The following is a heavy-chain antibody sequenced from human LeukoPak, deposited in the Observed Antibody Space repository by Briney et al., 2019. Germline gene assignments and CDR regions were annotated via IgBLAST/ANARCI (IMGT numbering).Heavy chain of an antibody. D-gene: IGHD1-26*01. J-gene: IGHJ4*02. Sequence: KPRGSLRLSCAASGFTFSSYSMNWVRQAPGKGLEWVSSISSSSSYIYYADSVKGRFTISRDNAKNSLYLQMNSLRAEDTAVYYCAREYVGAAESYYFDYWGQGTLFTVSS. CDR3: AREYVGAAESYYFDY. V-gene: IGHV3-21*01. CDR1: GFTFSSYS. CDR2: ISSSSSYI.